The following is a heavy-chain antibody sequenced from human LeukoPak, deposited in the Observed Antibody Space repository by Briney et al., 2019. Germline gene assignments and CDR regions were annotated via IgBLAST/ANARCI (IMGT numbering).Heavy chain of an antibody. CDR2: IYYSGST. D-gene: IGHD6-19*01. Sequence: SETLSLTCTVSGGSISSSSYYWGWIRQPPGKGLEWIGSIYYSGSTYYNPSLKSRVTISVDTSKNQFSLKLSSVTAADTAVYYCATRERIAVADWYFDLWGRGTLVTVSS. CDR1: GGSISSSSYY. V-gene: IGHV4-39*01. CDR3: ATRERIAVADWYFDL. J-gene: IGHJ2*01.